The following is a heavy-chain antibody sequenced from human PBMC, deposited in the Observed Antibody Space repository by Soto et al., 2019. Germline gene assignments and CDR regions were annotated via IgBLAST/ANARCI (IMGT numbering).Heavy chain of an antibody. CDR1: GFTFDDYA. D-gene: IGHD3-3*01. V-gene: IGHV3-9*01. Sequence: GGSLRLSCAASGFTFDDYAMHWVRQAPGKGLERVSGISWNSGSIGYADSVKGRFTISRDNAKNSLYLQMNSLRAEDTALYYCAKAITIFGVVILDAFDIWGQGTMVTVSS. J-gene: IGHJ3*02. CDR3: AKAITIFGVVILDAFDI. CDR2: ISWNSGSI.